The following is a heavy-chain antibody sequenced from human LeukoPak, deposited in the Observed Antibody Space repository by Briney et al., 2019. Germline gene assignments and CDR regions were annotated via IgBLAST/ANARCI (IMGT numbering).Heavy chain of an antibody. V-gene: IGHV3-53*01. CDR2: IYSGGST. J-gene: IGHJ4*02. CDR3: ARPAVSGWSLDY. Sequence: PGGSLRLSCAASGFTVSSNYMSWVRQAPGKGLEWVAVIYSGGSTYYADSVKGRFTISRDNSKNTLYLQMNSLTAEDTAVYYCARPAVSGWSLDYWGQGTLVTASS. D-gene: IGHD6-19*01. CDR1: GFTVSSNY.